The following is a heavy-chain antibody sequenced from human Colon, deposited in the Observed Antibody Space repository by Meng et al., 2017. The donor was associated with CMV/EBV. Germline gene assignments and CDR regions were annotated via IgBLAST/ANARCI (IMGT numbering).Heavy chain of an antibody. J-gene: IGHJ4*02. CDR3: VRSSGWSLFDY. CDR2: IRSDGSAT. CDR1: GYTFSDYY. Sequence: VQLTPAGAGVQAPGASLKVSCKTSGYTFSDYYMHWVRQAPGQGLEWMGWIRSDGSATNYAQKFRGRVTMTRDASVSTAYMELSGLTSDDTAVYFCVRSSGWSLFDYWGPGALVTVSS. V-gene: IGHV1-2*02. D-gene: IGHD6-19*01.